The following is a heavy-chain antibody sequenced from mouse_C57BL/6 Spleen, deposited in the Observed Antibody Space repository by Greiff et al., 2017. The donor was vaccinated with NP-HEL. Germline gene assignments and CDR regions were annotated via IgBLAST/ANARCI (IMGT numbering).Heavy chain of an antibody. D-gene: IGHD3-2*02. J-gene: IGHJ1*03. CDR1: GFSLTSYG. V-gene: IGHV2-5*01. Sequence: QVQLQQSGPGLVQPSQSLSITCTVSGFSLTSYGVHWVRQSPGKGLEWLGVIWRGGSTDYNAAFMSSLGTPKDDSKSQVFLKMNSLQADDTAIYYCASYSSGYWYFDVWGTGTTVTVSS. CDR2: IWRGGST. CDR3: ASYSSGYWYFDV.